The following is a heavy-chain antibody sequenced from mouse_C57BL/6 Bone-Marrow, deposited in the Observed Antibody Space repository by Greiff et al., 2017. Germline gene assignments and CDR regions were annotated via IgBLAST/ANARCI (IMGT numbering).Heavy chain of an antibody. V-gene: IGHV5-17*01. J-gene: IGHJ4*01. Sequence: DVKLVESGGGLVKPGGSLKLSCAASGFTFSDYGMHWVRQAPEKGLEWVAYISSGSSTIYYADTVKGRFTISRDNAKNTLFLQMTSLRSEDTAMYYCASRPYAMDYWGQGTSVTVSS. CDR2: ISSGSSTI. CDR3: ASRPYAMDY. CDR1: GFTFSDYG.